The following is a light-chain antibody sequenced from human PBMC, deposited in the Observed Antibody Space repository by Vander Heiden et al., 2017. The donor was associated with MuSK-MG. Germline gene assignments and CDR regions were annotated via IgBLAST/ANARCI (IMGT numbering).Light chain of an antibody. V-gene: IGKV4-1*01. CDR3: QQDDSPPVT. CDR2: WAS. Sequence: IVMTQSPDSLPVSLGERATINCKSSQSVLYSSNSKNYLSWYQQKPGQPPKLLIYWASTRESGVPDRFSGSGSGTDFTLTISSLQAEDVAVYYCQQDDSPPVTFGGGTKVXIK. J-gene: IGKJ4*01. CDR1: QSVLYSSNSKNY.